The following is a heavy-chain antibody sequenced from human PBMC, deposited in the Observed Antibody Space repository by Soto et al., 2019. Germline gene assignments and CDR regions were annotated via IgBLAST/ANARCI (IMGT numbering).Heavy chain of an antibody. V-gene: IGHV3-11*01. CDR1: GFTFSDYY. Sequence: VGSLRLSCAASGFTFSDYYMSWIRQAPGKGLEWVSYISSSGSTIYYADSVKGRFTISRDNAKNSLYLQMNSLRAGDTAVYYCARDRITMIVAYFDYWGQGTLVTVSS. CDR2: ISSSGSTI. J-gene: IGHJ4*02. D-gene: IGHD3-22*01. CDR3: ARDRITMIVAYFDY.